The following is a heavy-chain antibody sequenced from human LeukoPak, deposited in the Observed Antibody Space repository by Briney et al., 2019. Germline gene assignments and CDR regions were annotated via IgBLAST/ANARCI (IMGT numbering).Heavy chain of an antibody. Sequence: GSLRLSCAASEFTFSNYWMSWVRQPPGKGLEWVSVIYSGDNSYYADSVKGRFTISRDNSKNTLYLQMDSLRAEDTAVYYCARDLLNALDYWGQGTLVTVSS. CDR1: EFTFSNYW. J-gene: IGHJ4*02. V-gene: IGHV3-53*01. D-gene: IGHD2-2*01. CDR2: IYSGDNS. CDR3: ARDLLNALDY.